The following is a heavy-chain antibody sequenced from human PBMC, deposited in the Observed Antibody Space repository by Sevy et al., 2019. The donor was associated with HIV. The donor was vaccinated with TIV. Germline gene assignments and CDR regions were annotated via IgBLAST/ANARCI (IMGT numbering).Heavy chain of an antibody. Sequence: GGSLRLSCAASGFTFSSYAMSWVRQAPGKGLEWVSAISGSGGSTYYADSVKGRFTVSRDNSNNTLYLQMNSLRAEDTAVYYCARGRYYDSSGYYTFDYRGQGTLVTVSS. V-gene: IGHV3-23*01. CDR3: ARGRYYDSSGYYTFDY. J-gene: IGHJ4*02. D-gene: IGHD3-22*01. CDR1: GFTFSSYA. CDR2: ISGSGGST.